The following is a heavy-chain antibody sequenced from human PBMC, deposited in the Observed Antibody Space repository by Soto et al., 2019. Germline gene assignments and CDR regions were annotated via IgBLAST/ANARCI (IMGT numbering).Heavy chain of an antibody. D-gene: IGHD6-6*01. J-gene: IGHJ4*02. V-gene: IGHV3-7*01. CDR3: ARDAPYSSSPGFDY. CDR1: GFTFSSYW. CDR2: IKQDGSEK. Sequence: GGSLRLSCAASGFTFSSYWMSWVRQAPGKGLEWVANIKQDGSEKYYVDSVKGRFTISRDNAKNSLYLQVNSLRAEDTAVYYCARDAPYSSSPGFDYWGQGTLVTVSS.